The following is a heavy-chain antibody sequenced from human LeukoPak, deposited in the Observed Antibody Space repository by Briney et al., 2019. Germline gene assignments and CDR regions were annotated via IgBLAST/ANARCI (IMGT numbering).Heavy chain of an antibody. CDR3: AQGGGYSYGMGRIDY. J-gene: IGHJ4*02. D-gene: IGHD5-18*01. V-gene: IGHV3-33*06. CDR1: GFTFSDYG. Sequence: SGGSLRLSWAASGFTFSDYGMHWVRQAPGKGLEWVAVIWYNGRNEYYADSVKGRVTISRDNSKNTLFLQMNSLKVEDTAVYYCAQGGGYSYGMGRIDYWGRGTLVTVSS. CDR2: IWYNGRNE.